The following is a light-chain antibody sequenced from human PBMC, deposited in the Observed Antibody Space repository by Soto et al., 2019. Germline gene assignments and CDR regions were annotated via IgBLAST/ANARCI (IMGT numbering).Light chain of an antibody. J-gene: IGKJ5*01. CDR2: GAS. Sequence: IVLTRSRANQPVSAGERATRSSRSSQSVSSNLAWHQQRPGQAPRLLIYGASTRATGVPARFSGVGSGTEFTLAFSSLQSEDLAVYWCQLYNKWPLAVGPGTRLEIK. CDR1: QSVSSN. V-gene: IGKV3D-15*01. CDR3: QLYNKWPLA.